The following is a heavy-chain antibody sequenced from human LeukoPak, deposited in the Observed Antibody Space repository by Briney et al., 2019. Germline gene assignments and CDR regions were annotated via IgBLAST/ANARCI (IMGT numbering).Heavy chain of an antibody. Sequence: PSETLSLTCAVSGYSISSGYYWGWIRQPPGKGLEWIGSIYHSGSTYYNPSLESRVTISVDTSKNQFSLKLSSVTAADTAVYYCARQSATAAYDYWGQGTLVTVSS. D-gene: IGHD6-13*01. V-gene: IGHV4-38-2*01. CDR3: ARQSATAAYDY. J-gene: IGHJ4*02. CDR1: GYSISSGYY. CDR2: IYHSGST.